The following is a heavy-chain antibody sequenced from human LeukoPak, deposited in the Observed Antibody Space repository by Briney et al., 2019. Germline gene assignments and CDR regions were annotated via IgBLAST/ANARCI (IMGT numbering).Heavy chain of an antibody. CDR3: ARDLSGYAYYFDY. D-gene: IGHD5-12*01. J-gene: IGHJ4*02. Sequence: TGGSLRLSCAASGFTFSDYYMSWIRQAPGKGLEWVSYISSSGSTIYYADSVEGRFTISRDNAKNSLYLQMNSLRAEDTAVYYCARDLSGYAYYFDYWGQGTLVTVSS. CDR2: ISSSGSTI. CDR1: GFTFSDYY. V-gene: IGHV3-11*01.